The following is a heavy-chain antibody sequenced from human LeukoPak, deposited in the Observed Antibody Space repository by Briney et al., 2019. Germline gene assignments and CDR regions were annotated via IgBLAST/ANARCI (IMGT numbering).Heavy chain of an antibody. CDR3: ARDRGYTQDC. CDR2: ISSSSSYI. D-gene: IGHD5-12*01. J-gene: IGHJ4*02. CDR1: GFTFSSYS. V-gene: IGHV3-21*01. Sequence: PGGSLRLSCAASGFTFSSYSMNWVRQAPGKGLEWVSSISSSSSYIYYADSVKGRFTISRDNAKNTLYLQMNSLRAEDTAVYFCARDRGYTQDCWGQGTLVTVSS.